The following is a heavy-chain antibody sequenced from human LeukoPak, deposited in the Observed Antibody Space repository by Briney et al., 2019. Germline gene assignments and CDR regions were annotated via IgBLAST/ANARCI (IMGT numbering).Heavy chain of an antibody. CDR3: ARAQQQLEDYYYYGMDV. J-gene: IGHJ6*02. CDR1: GFTVSSNY. V-gene: IGHV3-66*01. CDR2: IYSGGST. Sequence: PGGSLRLSCAASGFTVSSNYMSWVRQAPGKGLEWVSVIYSGGSTYYADSVKGGFTISRDNSKNTLYLQMNSLRAEDTAVYYCARAQQQLEDYYYYGMDVWGQGTTVTVSS. D-gene: IGHD6-13*01.